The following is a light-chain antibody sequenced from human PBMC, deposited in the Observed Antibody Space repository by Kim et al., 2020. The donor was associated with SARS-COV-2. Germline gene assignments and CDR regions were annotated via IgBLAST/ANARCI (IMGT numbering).Light chain of an antibody. V-gene: IGKV3-15*01. CDR1: QSVSSN. CDR3: QQYDNWPLT. J-gene: IGKJ4*01. CDR2: GAS. Sequence: EIVMTQSPVTLSVSPGERATLSCRASQSVSSNLAWYQQRPGQALRLLIYGASTRATGIAARFSGSGSGTEFTLTISSLQSEDFAVYYCQQYDNWPLTFGGRTKVDIK.